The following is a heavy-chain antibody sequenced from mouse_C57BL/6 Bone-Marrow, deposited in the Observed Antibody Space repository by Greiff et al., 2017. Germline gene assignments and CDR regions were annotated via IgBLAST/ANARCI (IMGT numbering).Heavy chain of an antibody. D-gene: IGHD3-2*02. CDR2: ISSGGSYT. J-gene: IGHJ4*01. CDR3: AAQALFLDAMDY. V-gene: IGHV5-6*01. CDR1: GFTFSSYG. Sequence: EVQGVESGGDLVKPGGSLKLSCAASGFTFSSYGMSWVRQTPDQRLEWVATISSGGSYTYYPDSVKGRFTISRDNAKNTLYLQMSSLKSEDTAMYYCAAQALFLDAMDYWGQGTSVTVSS.